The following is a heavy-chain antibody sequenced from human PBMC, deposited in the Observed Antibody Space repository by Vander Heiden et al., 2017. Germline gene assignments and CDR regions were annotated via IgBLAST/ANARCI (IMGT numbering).Heavy chain of an antibody. CDR2: INHSGST. CDR3: ARANGRRYSYGSGYFDY. J-gene: IGHJ4*02. V-gene: IGHV4-34*01. CDR1: GGSFSGYY. Sequence: QVQLQQWGAGLLKPSETLSLTCAVYGGSFSGYYWSWIRQPPGKGLEWIGEINHSGSTNYNPSLKSRVTISVDTSKNQFSMKLSSVTAADTAVYYCARANGRRYSYGSGYFDYWGQGTLVTLSS. D-gene: IGHD5-18*01.